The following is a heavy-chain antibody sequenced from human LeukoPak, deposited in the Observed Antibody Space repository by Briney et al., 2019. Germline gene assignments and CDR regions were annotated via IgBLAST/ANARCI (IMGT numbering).Heavy chain of an antibody. CDR3: AKVVVTPRTNTALGY. Sequence: SVKVSFTCAGFTFTSSNGRRVRQARGQGLEWIGWIVVGSGNTNYAQKFQERVTINRTMSTNTAYMALSSLRSEDTAVYYCAKVVVTPRTNTALGYWGQGTLVTVSS. V-gene: IGHV1-58*01. J-gene: IGHJ4*02. D-gene: IGHD2-15*01. CDR2: IVVGSGNT. CDR1: GFTFTSSN.